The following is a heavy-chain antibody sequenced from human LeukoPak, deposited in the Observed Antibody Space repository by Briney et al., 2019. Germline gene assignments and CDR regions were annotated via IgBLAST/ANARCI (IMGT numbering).Heavy chain of an antibody. CDR3: ARTAVRYFDWFLGY. D-gene: IGHD3-9*01. CDR2: ISAYNGNT. V-gene: IGHV1-18*01. J-gene: IGHJ4*02. CDR1: GYTFTSYG. Sequence: ASVKVSCRASGYTFTSYGISWVRQAPGQGLEWMGWISAYNGNTNYAQKLQGRVTMTTDTSTSTAYMELGSLRSDDTAVYYCARTAVRYFDWFLGYWGQGTLVTVSS.